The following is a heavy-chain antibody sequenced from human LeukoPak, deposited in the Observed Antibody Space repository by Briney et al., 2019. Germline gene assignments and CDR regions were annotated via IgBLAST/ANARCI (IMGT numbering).Heavy chain of an antibody. CDR1: GFTFSSYA. CDR2: IYYSGST. CDR3: ARSGLRMNFDY. Sequence: GSLRLSCAASGFTFSSYAMSWVRQPPGKGLEWIGYIYYSGSTNYNPSLKSRVTISVDTSKNQFSLKLSSVTAADTAVYYCARSGLRMNFDYWGQGTLVTVSS. D-gene: IGHD2-8*02. J-gene: IGHJ4*02. V-gene: IGHV4-59*08.